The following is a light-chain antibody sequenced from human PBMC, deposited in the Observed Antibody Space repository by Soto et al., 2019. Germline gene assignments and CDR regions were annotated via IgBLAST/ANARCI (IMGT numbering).Light chain of an antibody. V-gene: IGKV1-33*01. CDR2: DAS. CDR1: QDISSN. CDR3: QQYDSLPRT. J-gene: IGKJ1*01. Sequence: DIQMTQSPSSLSASVGDRVTITCQASQDISSNLNWYQQKPGKAPKLLIYDASNLETGVPSRLSGSGSGTDFTFTISSLQPEDIATYYCQQYDSLPRTFGQGTKVDIK.